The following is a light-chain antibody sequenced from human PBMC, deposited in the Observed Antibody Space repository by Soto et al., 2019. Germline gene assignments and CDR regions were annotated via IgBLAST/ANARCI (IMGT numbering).Light chain of an antibody. J-gene: IGLJ1*01. CDR2: EVS. CDR1: SXDVGGYNY. V-gene: IGLV2-14*01. Sequence: QSVLTQPASVSGSPGQSITISCTGTSXDVGGYNYVSWYQQHPGKAPKLMIYEVSNRPSGVSNRFSGSKSGNTASLTISGLQAEDEADYYCSSYTSSSTPYVLGTGTKVTVL. CDR3: SSYTSSSTPYV.